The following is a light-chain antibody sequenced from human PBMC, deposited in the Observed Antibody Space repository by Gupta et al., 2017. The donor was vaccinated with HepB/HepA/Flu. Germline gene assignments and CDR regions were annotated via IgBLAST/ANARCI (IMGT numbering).Light chain of an antibody. Sequence: SAMSQPASISGSPGRSITIPCTGSNSDICGASNISWYLPHPGKAPGLIISDVTNRPSGVANRFSGSKSGNTASVTSSWLQAEDEADYFCSSESTSSSPYVFGTGTKFTVL. CDR3: SSESTSSSPYV. J-gene: IGLJ1*01. CDR1: NSDICGASN. V-gene: IGLV2-14*03. CDR2: DVT.